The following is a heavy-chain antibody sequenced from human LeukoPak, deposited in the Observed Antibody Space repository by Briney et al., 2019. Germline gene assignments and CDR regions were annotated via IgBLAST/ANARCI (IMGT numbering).Heavy chain of an antibody. V-gene: IGHV3-21*01. CDR2: ISSSSSYI. J-gene: IGHJ4*02. CDR3: ARVSYYYGSGSYRPTAVYYFDY. CDR1: GFTFSSYS. Sequence: GGSLRLSCAASGFTFSSYSMNWVRQAPGKGLEWVSSISSSSSYIYYADSVKGRFTISRDNAKNSLYLQMNSLRAEDTAVYYCARVSYYYGSGSYRPTAVYYFDYWGQGTLVTVSS. D-gene: IGHD3-10*01.